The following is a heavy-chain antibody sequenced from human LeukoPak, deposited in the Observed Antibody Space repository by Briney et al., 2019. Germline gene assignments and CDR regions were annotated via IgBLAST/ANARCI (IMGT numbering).Heavy chain of an antibody. J-gene: IGHJ3*01. Sequence: PGGSLRLSCAASGFTFHDYAMHWVRQAPGKGLEWVSGITWNSGNIGYADSVKGRFTISRDNAKNSLYLQMNSLRAEDTALYYCTKDRARTLNAFDVWGQGTMVTVSS. V-gene: IGHV3-9*01. CDR3: TKDRARTLNAFDV. CDR1: GFTFHDYA. D-gene: IGHD1-14*01. CDR2: ITWNSGNI.